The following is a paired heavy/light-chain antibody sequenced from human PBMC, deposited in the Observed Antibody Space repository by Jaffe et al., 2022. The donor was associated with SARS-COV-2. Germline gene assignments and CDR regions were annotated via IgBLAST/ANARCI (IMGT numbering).Heavy chain of an antibody. Sequence: EVQLVESGGGLVQPGGSLRLSCAASGFTFSSYAMSWVRQAPGKGLEWVSAISGSGGSTYYADSVKGRFTISRDNSKNTLYLQMNSLRAEDTAVYYCAKVIRYYYDSSGYSEDYWGQGTLVTVSS. CDR3: AKVIRYYYDSSGYSEDY. V-gene: IGHV3-23*04. CDR1: GFTFSSYA. J-gene: IGHJ4*02. D-gene: IGHD3-22*01. CDR2: ISGSGGST.
Light chain of an antibody. CDR1: QSLVHSDGNTY. J-gene: IGKJ4*01. CDR3: MQATQFPLT. CDR2: KIS. V-gene: IGKV2-24*01. Sequence: DIVMTQTPLSSPVTLGQPASISCRSSQSLVHSDGNTYLSWLQQRPGQPPRLLIYKISNRFSGVPDRFSGSGAGTDFTLKISRVEAEDVGVYYCMQATQFPLTFGGGTKVEIK.